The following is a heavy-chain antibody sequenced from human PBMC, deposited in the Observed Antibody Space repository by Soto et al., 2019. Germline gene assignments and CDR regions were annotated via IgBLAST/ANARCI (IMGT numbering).Heavy chain of an antibody. CDR3: AAGDSSGYYGG. Sequence: GASVKVSCKASGFIFTSSSVQWVRQARGQRLEWIGWITVGTGNTNFAQKFQERVSITRDMSTSTAYMELSNLRSDDTAVYYCAAGDSSGYYGGWGQGTQVTVSS. CDR1: GFIFTSSS. J-gene: IGHJ4*02. CDR2: ITVGTGNT. D-gene: IGHD3-22*01. V-gene: IGHV1-58*01.